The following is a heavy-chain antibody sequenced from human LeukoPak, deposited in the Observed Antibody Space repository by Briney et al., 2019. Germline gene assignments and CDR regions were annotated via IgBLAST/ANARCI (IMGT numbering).Heavy chain of an antibody. CDR1: GFTFSSYS. V-gene: IGHV3-21*01. Sequence: GGSLRLSCAASGFTFSSYSMNWVRQAPGKGLEWVSSISSSSSYIYYADSVKGRFTISRDNAKNSLYLQMNSLRAEDTAVYYCARDADNCGGDCYPRFDYWGQGTLVTASS. D-gene: IGHD2-21*02. CDR2: ISSSSSYI. CDR3: ARDADNCGGDCYPRFDY. J-gene: IGHJ4*02.